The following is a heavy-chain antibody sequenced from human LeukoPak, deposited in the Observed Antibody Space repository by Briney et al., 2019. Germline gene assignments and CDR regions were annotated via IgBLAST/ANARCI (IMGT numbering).Heavy chain of an antibody. CDR1: GFTFSTYG. CDR2: ISYDGSNE. CDR3: ARDGEDDYGGTIDY. Sequence: GGSLRLSCAASGFTFSTYGMHWVRQAPGKGLEWVAVISYDGSNEYYADSVKGRFTISRDNSKNTLYLQMNSLRAEDTAVYYCARDGEDDYGGTIDYWGQGTLVTVSS. D-gene: IGHD4-23*01. J-gene: IGHJ4*02. V-gene: IGHV3-30*03.